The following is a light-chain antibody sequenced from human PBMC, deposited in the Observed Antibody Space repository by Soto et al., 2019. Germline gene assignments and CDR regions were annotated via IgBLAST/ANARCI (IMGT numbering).Light chain of an antibody. CDR2: DAS. J-gene: IGKJ1*01. CDR1: QSVSSK. Sequence: VMTQSPVTLSVSLGERATLSCRVSQSVSSKLAWYQHKPGQAPRLLIYDASTRATGIPDRFSGSGSGTEFTLTISSLQSEDFALYYCQQYYYWRTFGQGTKVEIK. CDR3: QQYYYWRT. V-gene: IGKV3-15*01.